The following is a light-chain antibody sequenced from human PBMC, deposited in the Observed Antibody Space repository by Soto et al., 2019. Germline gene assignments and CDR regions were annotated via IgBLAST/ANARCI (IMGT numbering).Light chain of an antibody. CDR3: QQYGNSLT. V-gene: IGKV3-20*01. Sequence: EIVLTQSPGALALSPCERAALSSRASQTASSSHLAWYQQKPGQAPRLLIYGASSRATGIPDRFSGSGSGTDFTLSISGLEPEDSAVYYCQQYGNSLTFGGGTKVDIK. J-gene: IGKJ4*01. CDR1: QTASSSH. CDR2: GAS.